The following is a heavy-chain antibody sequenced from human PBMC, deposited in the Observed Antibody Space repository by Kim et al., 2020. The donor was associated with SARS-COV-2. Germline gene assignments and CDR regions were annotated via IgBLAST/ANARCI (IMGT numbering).Heavy chain of an antibody. Sequence: SVKGRFTISRDNSKNTLYLQMSSLRAEDTAVYYCVLEWNFGFSQKNYFDYWGQGTLVTVSS. J-gene: IGHJ4*02. CDR3: VLEWNFGFSQKNYFDY. D-gene: IGHD3-3*01. V-gene: IGHV3-64D*06.